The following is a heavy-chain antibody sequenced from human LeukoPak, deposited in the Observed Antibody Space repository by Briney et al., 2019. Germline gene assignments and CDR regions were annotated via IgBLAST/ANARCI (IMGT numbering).Heavy chain of an antibody. CDR3: ARDDSPALGELYFDY. V-gene: IGHV1-69*05. J-gene: IGHJ4*02. CDR2: IIPIFGTA. CDR1: GGTFSSYA. D-gene: IGHD3-16*01. Sequence: ASVKVSCKASGGTFSSYAISWVRQAPGQGLEWMGRIIPIFGTANYAQKFQGGVTITTDESTSTAYMELSSLRSEDTAVYYCARDDSPALGELYFDYWGQGTLVTVSS.